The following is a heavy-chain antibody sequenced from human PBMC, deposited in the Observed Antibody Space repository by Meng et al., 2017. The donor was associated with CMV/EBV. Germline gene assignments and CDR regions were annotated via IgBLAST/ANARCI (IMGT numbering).Heavy chain of an antibody. Sequence: ACEASGGTFSSYAISWVRQAPGQGLEWMGRISPIFGTANYAQKFQGRVTITTDESTSTAYMELSSLRSEDTAVYYCAREGAAASFDYWGQGTLVTVSS. V-gene: IGHV1-69*05. CDR1: GGTFSSYA. D-gene: IGHD6-13*01. CDR3: AREGAAASFDY. CDR2: ISPIFGTA. J-gene: IGHJ4*02.